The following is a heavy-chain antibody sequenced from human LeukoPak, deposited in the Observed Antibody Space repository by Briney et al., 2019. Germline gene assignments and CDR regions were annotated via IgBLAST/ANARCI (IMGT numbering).Heavy chain of an antibody. CDR2: IGYDGSDK. Sequence: GGSLRLSCAVSDFTFSSNPMSWVRQAPGKGLEWVAVIGYDGSDKYYVDSVKGRFTISRDNSKNTLYLQMSSLRAEDTAVYYCAKDERTLAAAADYWGQGTPVTVSS. CDR1: DFTFSSNP. D-gene: IGHD6-13*01. CDR3: AKDERTLAAAADY. V-gene: IGHV3-30*18. J-gene: IGHJ4*02.